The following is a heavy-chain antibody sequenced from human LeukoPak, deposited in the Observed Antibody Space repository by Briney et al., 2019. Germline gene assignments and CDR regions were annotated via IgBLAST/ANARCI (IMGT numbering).Heavy chain of an antibody. Sequence: PSETLSLTCAVSGGSISSGGYSWSWIRQPPGKGLEWIGYIYHSGSTYYNPSLKSRVTISVDRSKNQFSLKLSSVTAVDTAVYYCARARGDYVLFDYWGQGTLVTVSS. CDR1: GGSISSGGYS. CDR3: ARARGDYVLFDY. V-gene: IGHV4-30-2*01. D-gene: IGHD4-17*01. J-gene: IGHJ4*02. CDR2: IYHSGST.